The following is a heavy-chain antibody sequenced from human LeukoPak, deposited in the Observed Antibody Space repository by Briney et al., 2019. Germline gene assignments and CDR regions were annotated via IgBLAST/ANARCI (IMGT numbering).Heavy chain of an antibody. CDR3: ARRGPGYSYGYDY. CDR2: ISSSSSTI. D-gene: IGHD5-18*01. V-gene: IGHV3-48*04. J-gene: IGHJ4*02. Sequence: GGSLRLSCAASGFTFSSYSMNWVRQAPGKGLEWVSYISSSSSTIYYADSVKGRFTISRDNAKNSLYLQMNSLRAEDTAVYYCARRGPGYSYGYDYWGQGTLVTVSS. CDR1: GFTFSSYS.